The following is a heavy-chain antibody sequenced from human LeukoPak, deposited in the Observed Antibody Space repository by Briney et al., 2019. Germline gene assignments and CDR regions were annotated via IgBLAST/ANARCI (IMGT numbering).Heavy chain of an antibody. V-gene: IGHV3-53*01. CDR3: ARASGYGGYDPFDY. J-gene: IGHJ4*02. CDR2: IYSGGDT. CDR1: GFTVSSNY. D-gene: IGHD5-12*01. Sequence: GGSLRLSCAAAGFTVSSNYMSWVRQAPRKGLEWVSVIYSGGDTYYTDCGEGRFTISRNNSKNTLYIQMNSLRAEDTAVYYCARASGYGGYDPFDYWGQGTLVTVSS.